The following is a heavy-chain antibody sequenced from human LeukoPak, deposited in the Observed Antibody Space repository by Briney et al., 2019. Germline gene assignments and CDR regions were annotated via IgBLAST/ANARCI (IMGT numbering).Heavy chain of an antibody. CDR3: ASQAYSSGRLVDN. D-gene: IGHD6-19*01. CDR1: GGSVSSRNW. Sequence: SETLSLTCAVSGGSVSSRNWWTWVRQSPGKGLEWIGEVHHSGTTNYNPSLQSRVTMSVDKSKNQFSLKLSSVTAADMAVYYCASQAYSSGRLVDNWGRGTLVTVSS. CDR2: VHHSGTT. J-gene: IGHJ4*02. V-gene: IGHV4-4*02.